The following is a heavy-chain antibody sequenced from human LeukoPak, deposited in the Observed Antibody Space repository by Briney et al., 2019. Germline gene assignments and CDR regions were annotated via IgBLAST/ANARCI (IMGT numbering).Heavy chain of an antibody. Sequence: PGGSLRLSCAASGFTFSSYSMNWVRQAPGKGLEWVSYMSSSGGTIYYADSVKGRFTISRDNGKNSLYLQMNSLRAEDTAVYYCARGMTGSYFGHFDYWGQGTLVTVSS. CDR2: MSSSGGTI. CDR3: ARGMTGSYFGHFDY. D-gene: IGHD1-26*01. J-gene: IGHJ4*02. V-gene: IGHV3-48*04. CDR1: GFTFSSYS.